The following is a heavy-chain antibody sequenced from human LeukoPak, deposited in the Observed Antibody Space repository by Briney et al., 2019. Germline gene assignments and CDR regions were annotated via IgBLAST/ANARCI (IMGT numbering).Heavy chain of an antibody. CDR2: IIPFLDTS. D-gene: IGHD5-12*01. J-gene: IGHJ5*02. V-gene: IGHV1-69*05. CDR1: GGTFSNYA. Sequence: SVKVSCKASGGTFSNYALSWVRQAPGQGLEWMGAIIPFLDTSNYPPKFQDRVTITTDEATSTAYMELSSLRSDDTAVYYCARAQAGNYDWPLDLWGQGTLVTVSS. CDR3: ARAQAGNYDWPLDL.